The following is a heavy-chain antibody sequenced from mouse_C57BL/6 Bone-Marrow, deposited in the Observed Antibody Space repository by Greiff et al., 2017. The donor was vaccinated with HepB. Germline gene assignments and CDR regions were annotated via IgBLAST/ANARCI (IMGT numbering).Heavy chain of an antibody. CDR3: ARGYDYWYFDV. J-gene: IGHJ1*03. Sequence: QVQLQQPRAELVKPGASVKLSCKASGYTFTSYWMHWVKQRPGQGLEWIGMIHPNSGSTNYNEKFKSKATLTVDKSSSTAYMQLSSLTSEDSAVYYCARGYDYWYFDVWGTGTTVTVSS. D-gene: IGHD2-4*01. CDR2: IHPNSGST. V-gene: IGHV1-64*01. CDR1: GYTFTSYW.